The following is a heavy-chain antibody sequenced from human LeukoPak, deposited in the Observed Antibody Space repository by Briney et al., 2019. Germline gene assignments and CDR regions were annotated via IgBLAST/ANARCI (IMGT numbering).Heavy chain of an antibody. J-gene: IGHJ3*02. V-gene: IGHV3-23*01. D-gene: IGHD2-15*01. CDR1: GFTFSTYG. CDR2: ISGSGSST. Sequence: GGSLRLSCAASGFTFSTYGMSWVRQAPGKGLEWVSAISGSGSSTYYADSVKGRFTISRDNSKNTLYVQMNSLRAEDTAVYYCAKDGGSDPDSFDIWGQGTMVTVSS. CDR3: AKDGGSDPDSFDI.